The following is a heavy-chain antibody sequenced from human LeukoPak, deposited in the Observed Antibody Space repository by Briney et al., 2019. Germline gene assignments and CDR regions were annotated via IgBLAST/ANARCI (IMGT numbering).Heavy chain of an antibody. J-gene: IGHJ6*03. D-gene: IGHD1-26*01. CDR3: ARLSVIVGAALEYYYYYMDV. V-gene: IGHV4-59*12. CDR2: IYYSGST. Sequence: PSETLSLTCTVSGGSINSYYWSWIRQPPGKGLEWIGYIYYSGSTNYNPSLKSRVTISADKSKNQVSLKLASVTAADTAVYYCARLSVIVGAALEYYYYYMDVWGRGTTVTVSS. CDR1: GGSINSYY.